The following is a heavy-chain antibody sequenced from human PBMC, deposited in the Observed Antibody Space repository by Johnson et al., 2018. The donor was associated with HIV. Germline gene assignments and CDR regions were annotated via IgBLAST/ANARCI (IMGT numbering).Heavy chain of an antibody. CDR1: GFTFSNYD. Sequence: EVQLVESGGGLVQPWGSLRLSCAASGFTFSNYDMHWVRQTTGEGLEWVSGIATTGDTYYAGSVKGRFTISRENAKNSLYLQLNSLRAGDTALYYCARGSYDGDAFDIWGQGTMVTVSS. J-gene: IGHJ3*02. D-gene: IGHD1-26*01. V-gene: IGHV3-13*01. CDR2: IATTGDT. CDR3: ARGSYDGDAFDI.